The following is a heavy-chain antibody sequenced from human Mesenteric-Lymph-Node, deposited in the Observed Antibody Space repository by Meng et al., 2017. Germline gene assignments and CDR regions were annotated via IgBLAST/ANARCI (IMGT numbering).Heavy chain of an antibody. Sequence: SLKISCAASGFTFSSYAMHWVRQAPGKGLEWVAVISYDGSNKYYADSVKGRFTISRDNSKNTLYMQMNSLRVEDTAVYYCANGYSPDYWGQGTLVTVSS. V-gene: IGHV3-30*04. CDR3: ANGYSPDY. CDR1: GFTFSSYA. J-gene: IGHJ4*02. CDR2: ISYDGSNK. D-gene: IGHD5-12*01.